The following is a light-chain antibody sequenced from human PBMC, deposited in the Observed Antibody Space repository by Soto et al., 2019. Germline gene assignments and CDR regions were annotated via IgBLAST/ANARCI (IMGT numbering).Light chain of an antibody. V-gene: IGLV2-14*01. Sequence: QSALTQPASVSGSPGQSITISCTGTSSDVGGYHYVSWYQQHPGKDPKLMIYDVSNRPSGVSNRFSGSKSGNTASLTIAGLQDEDEADYYCSSYTSSSPYVFGTGTKVTVL. J-gene: IGLJ1*01. CDR3: SSYTSSSPYV. CDR1: SSDVGGYHY. CDR2: DVS.